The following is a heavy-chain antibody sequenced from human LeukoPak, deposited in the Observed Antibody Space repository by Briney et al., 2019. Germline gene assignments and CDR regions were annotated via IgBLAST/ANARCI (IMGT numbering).Heavy chain of an antibody. CDR1: GRSFSGYY. CDR2: IYHRGSP. CDR3: ARGDHYYDSSGYYYDYYYYGMDV. D-gene: IGHD3-22*01. Sequence: ADPVSLLCGLYGRSFSGYYWIWIRHPPGKALVCIGDIYHRGSPNYNPSLKSRVTISVDTSKNQVSLKLSSVTAADTAVYYCARGDHYYDSSGYYYDYYYYGMDVWGQGTTVTVSS. V-gene: IGHV4-34*01. J-gene: IGHJ6*02.